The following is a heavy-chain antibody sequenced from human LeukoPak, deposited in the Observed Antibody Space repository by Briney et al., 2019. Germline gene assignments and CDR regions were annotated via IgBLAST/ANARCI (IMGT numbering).Heavy chain of an antibody. CDR2: ISSSSSTI. J-gene: IGHJ4*02. CDR1: GFTFSGYS. D-gene: IGHD3-22*01. Sequence: GRSLRLSCAASGFTFSGYSMNWVRQAPGKGLEWVSYISSSSSTIYYADSVKGRFTISRDNAKNSLYLQMNSLRAEDTAVYYCARDGSYYDSSGYHYDYWGQGTLATVSS. V-gene: IGHV3-48*04. CDR3: ARDGSYYDSSGYHYDY.